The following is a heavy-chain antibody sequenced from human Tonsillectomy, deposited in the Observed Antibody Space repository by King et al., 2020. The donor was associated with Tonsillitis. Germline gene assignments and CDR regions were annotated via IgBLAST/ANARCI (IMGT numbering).Heavy chain of an antibody. V-gene: IGHV1-46*01. CDR2: INPSGTGT. Sequence: VQLVESGAEVKEPGASLKVSCKASGYSFTNYYMHWVRQAPGQRLEWMGLINPSGTGTGYAQNFQGRITMTRDMSTGTDYMELFSLRSDDTAVYYCAREGGSFRHFDLWGRGTLVTVSS. CDR3: AREGGSFRHFDL. J-gene: IGHJ2*01. CDR1: GYSFTNYY. D-gene: IGHD2/OR15-2a*01.